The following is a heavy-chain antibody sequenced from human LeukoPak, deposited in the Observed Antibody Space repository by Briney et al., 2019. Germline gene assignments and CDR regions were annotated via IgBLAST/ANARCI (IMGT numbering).Heavy chain of an antibody. J-gene: IGHJ4*02. V-gene: IGHV1-2*02. D-gene: IGHD3-22*01. Sequence: ASVKVSCKASGYTFTSYYVHWVRQAPGQGLEWMGWINPNSGGTNTAQKFQGRVTMTRDTSLSTAYMEPSRLRSDDTAVYYCARVNNYYDSSGYLYYFDNWGQGTLVTVSS. CDR1: GYTFTSYY. CDR2: INPNSGGT. CDR3: ARVNNYYDSSGYLYYFDN.